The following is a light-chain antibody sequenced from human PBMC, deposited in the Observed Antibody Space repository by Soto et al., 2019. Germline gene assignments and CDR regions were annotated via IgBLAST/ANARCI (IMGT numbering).Light chain of an antibody. J-gene: IGKJ1*01. V-gene: IGKV1-5*03. CDR1: QSISSW. CDR3: QQSHTLWS. Sequence: DIQMTQSPPTLSASVGDRVSITCRASQSISSWLAWFQQKPGKAPRLLIYKASTLERGVPSRFSGSGSGTEFTLTISSLQPDDFGTYYFQQSHTLWSFGQGTKVEMK. CDR2: KAS.